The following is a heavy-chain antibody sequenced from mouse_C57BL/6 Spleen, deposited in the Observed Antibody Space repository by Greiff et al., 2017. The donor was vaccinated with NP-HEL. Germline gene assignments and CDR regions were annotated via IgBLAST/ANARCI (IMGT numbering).Heavy chain of an antibody. D-gene: IGHD2-12*01. CDR3: ARKRDLLYIFDY. Sequence: QVQLKQPGAELVKPGASVKLSCKASGYTFTSYWMHWVKQRPGQGLEWIGMIHPNSGSTNYNEKFKSKATLTVDKSSSTAYMQLSSLTSEDSAVYYCARKRDLLYIFDYWGQGTTLTVSS. CDR1: GYTFTSYW. CDR2: IHPNSGST. J-gene: IGHJ2*01. V-gene: IGHV1-64*01.